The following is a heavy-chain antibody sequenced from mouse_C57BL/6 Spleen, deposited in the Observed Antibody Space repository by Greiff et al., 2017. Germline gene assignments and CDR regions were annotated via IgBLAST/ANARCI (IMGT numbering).Heavy chain of an antibody. CDR1: GYTFTSYW. CDR2: INPSSGYT. CDR3: ASHDYGSSARSMDY. V-gene: IGHV1-7*01. Sequence: VQLQQSGAELAKPGASVKLSCKASGYTFTSYWMHWVNQRPGQGLEWIGYINPSSGYTKYNQKFKGKATLTADKSSSTAYMQLSILTSEDSAVYYCASHDYGSSARSMDYWGQGTSVTVSS. J-gene: IGHJ4*01. D-gene: IGHD1-1*01.